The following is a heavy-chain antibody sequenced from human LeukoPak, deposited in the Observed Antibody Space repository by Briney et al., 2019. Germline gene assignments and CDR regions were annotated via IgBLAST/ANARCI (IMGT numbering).Heavy chain of an antibody. V-gene: IGHV1-8*03. CDR1: GYTFTSYD. J-gene: IGHJ6*03. CDR2: MNPNSGNT. D-gene: IGHD5-18*01. CDR3: ARLYSYATSYIYYYYYMDV. Sequence: GASVKVSCKASGYTFTSYDINWVRQATGQGLEWMGWMNPNSGNTGYAQKFQGRVTITRNTSISTAYMELSSLRSEDTAVYYCARLYSYATSYIYYYYYMDVWGKGTTVTVSS.